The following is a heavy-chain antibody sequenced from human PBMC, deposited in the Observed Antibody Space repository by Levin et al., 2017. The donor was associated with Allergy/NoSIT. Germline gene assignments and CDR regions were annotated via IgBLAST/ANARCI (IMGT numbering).Heavy chain of an antibody. J-gene: IGHJ3*01. Sequence: SGPTLVKPTQTLTLTCTVSGFSLSTAGMCVGWIRQPPGKALEGPALIDWDDDTYYSTSLRTRPTISKDTTKNQVVTTVTNMDPVDTGTCYCERVVRGVVTPFDCWGQGTVVAVSS. V-gene: IGHV2-70*01. D-gene: IGHD3-10*01. CDR3: ERVVRGVVTPFDC. CDR1: GFSLSTAGMC. CDR2: IDWDDDT.